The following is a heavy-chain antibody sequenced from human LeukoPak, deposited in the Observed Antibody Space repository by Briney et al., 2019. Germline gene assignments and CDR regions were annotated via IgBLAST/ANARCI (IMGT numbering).Heavy chain of an antibody. D-gene: IGHD2-21*02. V-gene: IGHV4-4*07. CDR3: ARVTDPRYNWFDP. Sequence: KPSETLSLTCTVSGGSISSYYWTWIRQPAGKGPEWIGRIHASGSTNYNPSLKSRVNMSVDTSKNQFSLRPNSVTAADTAVYYCARVTDPRYNWFDPWGQGTLVTVSS. J-gene: IGHJ5*02. CDR1: GGSISSYY. CDR2: IHASGST.